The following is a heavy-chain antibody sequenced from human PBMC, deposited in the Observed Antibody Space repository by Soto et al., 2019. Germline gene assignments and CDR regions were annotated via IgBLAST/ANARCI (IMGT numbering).Heavy chain of an antibody. D-gene: IGHD3-10*01. CDR2: IYHSGST. CDR3: ARAPGGGYYGSGSYDY. V-gene: IGHV4-4*02. CDR1: GGSISSSNW. J-gene: IGHJ4*02. Sequence: QVQLQESGPGLVKPSGTLSLTCAVSGGSISSSNWLSWVRQPPGKGLEWIGEIYHSGSTNYNPSLKSRVTISVEKSKSPFSLKLSSVTAADTAVYYCARAPGGGYYGSGSYDYWGQGTLVTVSS.